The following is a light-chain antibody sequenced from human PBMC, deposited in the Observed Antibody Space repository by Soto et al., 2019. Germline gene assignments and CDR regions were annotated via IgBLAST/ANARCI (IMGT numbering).Light chain of an antibody. V-gene: IGKV3-15*01. CDR3: LQYNNWWT. J-gene: IGKJ1*01. CDR2: GAS. CDR1: QSVSSS. Sequence: DMVMTQSPATLSVSPGERATLSCRASQSVSSSLAWYQQKPGRSPRLLIYGASTRAIGIPARFSGSGSGTEFTVTISSLQSEDFAVYYCLQYNNWWTFGQGTKVDSK.